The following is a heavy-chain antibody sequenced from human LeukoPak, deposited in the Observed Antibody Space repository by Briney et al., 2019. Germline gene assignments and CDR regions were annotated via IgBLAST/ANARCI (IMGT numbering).Heavy chain of an antibody. CDR1: GFTFSSYG. Sequence: GGSLRLSCAASGFTFSSYGMQWVSQAPGKGMEWVAVISYDGSKKYYADSVKGRLTIGRDNSKNTMYLQMNSLRAEDTAVYYCAKDLADYDILTCYLPWGQGTLVTVSS. V-gene: IGHV3-30*18. CDR3: AKDLADYDILTCYLP. CDR2: ISYDGSKK. J-gene: IGHJ5*02. D-gene: IGHD3-9*01.